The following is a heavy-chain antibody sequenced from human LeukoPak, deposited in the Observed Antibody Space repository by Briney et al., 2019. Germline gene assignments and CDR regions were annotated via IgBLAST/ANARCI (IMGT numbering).Heavy chain of an antibody. D-gene: IGHD2-15*01. CDR3: AIYTYCSGGSCYSHSLDY. Sequence: APVKVSCKASGYTFTSYGISWVRQAPGQGLEWMGWISAYNGNTNYAQKLQGRVTMTTDTFTSTAYMELRSLRSDDTAVYYCAIYTYCSGGSCYSHSLDYWGQGTLVTVSS. CDR2: ISAYNGNT. J-gene: IGHJ4*02. CDR1: GYTFTSYG. V-gene: IGHV1-18*01.